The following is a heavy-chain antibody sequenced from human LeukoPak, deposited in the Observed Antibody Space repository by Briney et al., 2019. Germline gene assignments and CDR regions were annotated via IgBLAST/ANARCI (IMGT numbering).Heavy chain of an antibody. D-gene: IGHD6-19*01. J-gene: IGHJ3*02. CDR1: GGSISSYY. V-gene: IGHV4-59*01. CDR2: IYYSGST. CDR3: ARDRTGYSSGWYTPKI. Sequence: SETLSLTCTVSGGSISSYYWSWIRQPPGKGLEWIGYIYYSGSTNYNPPLKSRVTISVDTSKNQFSLKLSSVTAADTAVYYCARDRTGYSSGWYTPKIWGQGTMVTVSS.